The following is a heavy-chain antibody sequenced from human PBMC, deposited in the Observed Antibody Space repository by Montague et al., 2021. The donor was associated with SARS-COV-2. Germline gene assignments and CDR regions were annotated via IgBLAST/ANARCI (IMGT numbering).Heavy chain of an antibody. CDR1: GGSISRYS. Sequence: SETLSFTCTVSGGSISRYSWTWIRQPPGKGLEWIGYIYNSGSTNYNPSLTSRVTISVDMSKNQFSLKLSSVAAADTAVYYCARVGRGSSWYEVAFDIWGQGTMVTVSS. V-gene: IGHV4-59*01. CDR2: IYNSGST. J-gene: IGHJ3*02. D-gene: IGHD6-13*01. CDR3: ARVGRGSSWYEVAFDI.